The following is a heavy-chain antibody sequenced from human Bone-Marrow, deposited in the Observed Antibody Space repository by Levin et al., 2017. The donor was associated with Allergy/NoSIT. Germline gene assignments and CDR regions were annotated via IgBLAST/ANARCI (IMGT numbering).Heavy chain of an antibody. CDR1: GYTFTSYA. CDR3: ARGGRGVVVPAAMVPYYYYYYMDV. J-gene: IGHJ6*03. Sequence: KPGGSLRLSCKASGYTFTSYAMHWVRQAPGQRLEWMGWINAGNGNTKYSQKFQGRVTITRDTSASTAYMELGSLRSEDTAVYYCARGGRGVVVPAAMVPYYYYYYMDVWGKGTTVTVSS. CDR2: INAGNGNT. V-gene: IGHV1-3*01. D-gene: IGHD2-2*01.